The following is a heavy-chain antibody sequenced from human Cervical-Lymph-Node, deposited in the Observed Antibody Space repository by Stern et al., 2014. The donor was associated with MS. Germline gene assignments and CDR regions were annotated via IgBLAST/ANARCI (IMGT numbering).Heavy chain of an antibody. V-gene: IGHV3-13*01. Sequence: VQLVESGGGLVQPGGSLRLSCAASGFTFSSPDMHWVPQAPGKGLEWVSAIGTGGDTYYEDSVKGRFTISREDAKNSLYLQLNSLSAGDTAVYYCARVRAGWYFDVWGRGTLVTVSS. CDR3: ARVRAGWYFDV. CDR2: IGTGGDT. CDR1: GFTFSSPD. J-gene: IGHJ2*01.